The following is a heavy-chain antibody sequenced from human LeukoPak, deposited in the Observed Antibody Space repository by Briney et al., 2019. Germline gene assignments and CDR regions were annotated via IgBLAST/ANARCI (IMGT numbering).Heavy chain of an antibody. CDR3: AKGPLTRFDY. Sequence: PGGSLRLSCAASGFTFGSYSMNWVRQAPGKGLEWVSYISSSSSTIYYADSVKGRFTISRDNAKNSLYLQMNSLRAEDTAVYYCAKGPLTRFDYWGQGTLVTVSS. V-gene: IGHV3-48*01. CDR2: ISSSSSTI. J-gene: IGHJ4*02. D-gene: IGHD4/OR15-4a*01. CDR1: GFTFGSYS.